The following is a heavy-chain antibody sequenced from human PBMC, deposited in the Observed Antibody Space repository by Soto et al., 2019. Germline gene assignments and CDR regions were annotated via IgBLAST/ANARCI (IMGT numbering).Heavy chain of an antibody. Sequence: EVQLVESGGGLVQPGGSLRLSCAASGFTFSTYWMNWVRQAPGKGLQWVANIKEDGSGEYYVDSVKGRFTISRDNAKNSLYLDMNSLRGEDTAVYYCARDWGAPGRGSALGYYYHFGMDVWGQGTTVTVPS. D-gene: IGHD3-16*01. J-gene: IGHJ6*02. CDR1: GFTFSTYW. CDR3: ARDWGAPGRGSALGYYYHFGMDV. CDR2: IKEDGSGE. V-gene: IGHV3-7*05.